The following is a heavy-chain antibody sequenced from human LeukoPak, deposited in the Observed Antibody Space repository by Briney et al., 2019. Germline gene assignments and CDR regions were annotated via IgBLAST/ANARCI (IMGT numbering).Heavy chain of an antibody. Sequence: SETLSLTCAVYGGSFSGYYWSWIRQPPGKGLEWIGEINHSGSTNYNPSLKSRVTISVDTSKNQFSLKLSSVTAADTAVYYCASTVVVPGHYYYYMDVWGKGTTVTVSS. CDR3: ASTVVVPGHYYYYMDV. J-gene: IGHJ6*03. V-gene: IGHV4-34*01. CDR1: GGSFSGYY. CDR2: INHSGST. D-gene: IGHD2-2*01.